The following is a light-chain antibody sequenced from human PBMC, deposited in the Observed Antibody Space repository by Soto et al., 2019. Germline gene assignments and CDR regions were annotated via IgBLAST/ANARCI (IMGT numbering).Light chain of an antibody. CDR3: QTWGTGTVV. V-gene: IGLV4-69*01. Sequence: QSVLTQSPSASASLGASVKLTCTLSSGHSTYPIAWHQQQPEKGPRYLMKLNSDGSHSKGEGIPDRFSGSSSGAERYLTISSLQSEDEADYYCQTWGTGTVVFGGGTKLTVL. CDR1: SGHSTYP. J-gene: IGLJ2*01. CDR2: LNSDGSH.